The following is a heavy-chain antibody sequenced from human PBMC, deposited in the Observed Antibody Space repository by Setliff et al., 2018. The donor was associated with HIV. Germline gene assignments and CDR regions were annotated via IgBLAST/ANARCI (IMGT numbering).Heavy chain of an antibody. CDR2: ISGGGDTI. J-gene: IGHJ4*02. D-gene: IGHD6-13*01. V-gene: IGHV3-48*03. Sequence: LRLSCAASGFIFSSYEMNWVRQAPGKGLEWVSYISGGGDTIYYADSVKGRFTISRDNAKNSLYLQMDSLRAEDTAVYYCARVKQQLNDYWGQGTLVTVSS. CDR1: GFIFSSYE. CDR3: ARVKQQLNDY.